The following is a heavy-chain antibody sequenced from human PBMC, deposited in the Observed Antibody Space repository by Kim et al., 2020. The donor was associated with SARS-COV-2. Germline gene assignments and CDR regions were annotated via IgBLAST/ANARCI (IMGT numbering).Heavy chain of an antibody. CDR2: IYYGGST. CDR1: GGSISSSIYY. Sequence: SETLSLTCTVSGGSISSSIYYWGRIRQPPGKGLEWIGSIYYGGSTSYNPPHKSPVTISVHTSKNQFSLRLSSVTAADTAVYYCARRNYGDYIGFDYWGQGTLVTVSS. D-gene: IGHD4-17*01. J-gene: IGHJ4*02. V-gene: IGHV4-39*01. CDR3: ARRNYGDYIGFDY.